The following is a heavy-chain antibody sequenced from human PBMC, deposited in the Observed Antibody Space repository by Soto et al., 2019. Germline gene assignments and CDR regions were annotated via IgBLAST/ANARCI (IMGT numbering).Heavy chain of an antibody. V-gene: IGHV3-53*01. CDR1: GFTVSSNY. J-gene: IGHJ6*02. D-gene: IGHD2-21*01. CDR2: IYSGGST. CDR3: ARDWANSSLYGMDV. Sequence: EVQLVESGGGLIQPGGSLRLSCAASGFTVSSNYMSWVRQAPGKGLEWVSVIYSGGSTYYADSVKGRFTISRDNSKNTLDLQMNSLRAEDTAVYYCARDWANSSLYGMDVWGQGTTVTVSS.